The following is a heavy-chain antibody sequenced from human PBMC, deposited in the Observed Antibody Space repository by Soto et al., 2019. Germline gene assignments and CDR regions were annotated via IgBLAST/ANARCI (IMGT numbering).Heavy chain of an antibody. J-gene: IGHJ6*04. D-gene: IGHD3-16*01. V-gene: IGHV3-33*01. Sequence: QVQLVESGGGVVQPGGSLRLSCTASGFTLSNVGMHWVRQAPGKGLEWVAIIWYDGSKKVYGDSVKGRFTISRDTSKNTLYLQMHSVIAEETAVYYCARDEHRVGGGRYGMDVWGEGTTVTVSS. CDR2: IWYDGSKK. CDR1: GFTLSNVG. CDR3: ARDEHRVGGGRYGMDV.